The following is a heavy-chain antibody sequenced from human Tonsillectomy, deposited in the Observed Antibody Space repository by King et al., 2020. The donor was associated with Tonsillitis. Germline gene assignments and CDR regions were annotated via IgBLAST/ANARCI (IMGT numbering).Heavy chain of an antibody. CDR2: IYYSGST. V-gene: IGHV4-59*08. CDR3: AGHGGLTNPGHIAPNWFDP. J-gene: IGHJ5*02. D-gene: IGHD6-13*01. CDR1: GGSISSYY. Sequence: QLQESGPGLVKPSETLSLTCTVSGGSISSYYWSWIRQPPGKGLEWIGYIYYSGSTNYNPSLKSRVTISVDTSKNQFSLKLSSVTAADTAVYYCAGHGGLTNPGHIAPNWFDPWGQGTLVTVSS.